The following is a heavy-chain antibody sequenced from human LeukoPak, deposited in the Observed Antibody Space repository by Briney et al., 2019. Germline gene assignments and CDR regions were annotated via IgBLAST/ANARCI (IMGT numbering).Heavy chain of an antibody. CDR3: AKDRNIVVVPAAMRDY. CDR1: GFTFSSYA. J-gene: IGHJ4*02. Sequence: PGRSLRLSCAASGFTFSSYAMHWVRQAPGKGLEWVAVISYDGSNKYYADSVKGRFTISRDNSKNTLYLQMNSLRAEDTAVYYCAKDRNIVVVPAAMRDYWGQGTLVTVSS. D-gene: IGHD2-2*01. CDR2: ISYDGSNK. V-gene: IGHV3-30-3*01.